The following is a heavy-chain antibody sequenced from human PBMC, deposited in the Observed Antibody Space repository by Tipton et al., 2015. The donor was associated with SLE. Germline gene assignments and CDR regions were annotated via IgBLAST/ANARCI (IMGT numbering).Heavy chain of an antibody. Sequence: GLVKPSETLSLTCAVSGYSISSGFYWDWIRQPPGKGLEWIGTIYHSGSTYYTPSLKSRVTISLDPSKNQFSLSLTSVTAADTAVYYCARDLRGWTSSSSGRHDALDIWGQGTTVTVSS. CDR2: IYHSGST. J-gene: IGHJ3*02. CDR3: ARDLRGWTSSSSGRHDALDI. D-gene: IGHD6-6*01. CDR1: GYSISSGFY. V-gene: IGHV4-38-2*02.